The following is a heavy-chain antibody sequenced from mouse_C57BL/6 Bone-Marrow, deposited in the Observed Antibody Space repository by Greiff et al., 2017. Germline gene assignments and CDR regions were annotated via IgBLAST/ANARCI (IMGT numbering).Heavy chain of an antibody. CDR3: ARDSPWAMDY. CDR2: IPPNSGST. Sequence: QVQLQQPGAELVTPGASVQLSCKASGYTFTSYWMHWVKQRPGPGLEWIGMIPPNSGSTNYNEKFKSKATLTVDKASSTAYMQLSSLTSEDSAVYYCARDSPWAMDYGGQGTSVTVSS. CDR1: GYTFTSYW. V-gene: IGHV1-64*01. J-gene: IGHJ4*01.